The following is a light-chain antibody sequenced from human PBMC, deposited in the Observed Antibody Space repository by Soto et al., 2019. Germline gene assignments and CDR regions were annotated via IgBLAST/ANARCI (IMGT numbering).Light chain of an antibody. CDR2: EVS. V-gene: IGLV2-14*01. Sequence: QSALTQPASVSGSPGQSISISCTGSSSDVGSYNYVSWYQQHPGKAPKLLISEVSNRPSGVSNRFSGSKSDNTASLTISGLQAEDEADYYCSSYTSGSTFVFGIGTKLTVL. J-gene: IGLJ1*01. CDR1: SSDVGSYNY. CDR3: SSYTSGSTFV.